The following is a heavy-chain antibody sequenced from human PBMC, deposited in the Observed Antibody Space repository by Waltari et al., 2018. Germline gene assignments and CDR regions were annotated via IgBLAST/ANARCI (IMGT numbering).Heavy chain of an antibody. CDR2: SIPSLVIA. CDR1: GGTFSSYT. Sequence: QVQLVHSGAEVKKPGSSVKVSCKASGGTFSSYTISWVRQAPGQGLEWMGRSIPSLVIANYEKKFQGRVTITADKSTSTAYMELSSLRSEDTAVYYCARQRIRVASPFDYWGQGTLVTVSS. CDR3: ARQRIRVASPFDY. V-gene: IGHV1-69*02. J-gene: IGHJ4*02. D-gene: IGHD5-12*01.